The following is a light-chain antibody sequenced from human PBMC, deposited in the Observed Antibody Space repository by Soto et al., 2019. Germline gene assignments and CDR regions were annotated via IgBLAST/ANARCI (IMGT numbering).Light chain of an antibody. Sequence: DIQMTQSPSSVSASVGDRVTITCRASQDIGGWLAWYQQKPGKAPNLLIYAASTLQSGVSSRFRGSGSGTEFTLTISSLQPEDFATYFCQQANRLPITFGQWTRLEIK. CDR2: AAS. CDR1: QDIGGW. CDR3: QQANRLPIT. J-gene: IGKJ5*01. V-gene: IGKV1-12*01.